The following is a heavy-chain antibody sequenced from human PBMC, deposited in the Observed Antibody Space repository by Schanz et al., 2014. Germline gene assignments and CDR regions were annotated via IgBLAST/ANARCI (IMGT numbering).Heavy chain of an antibody. V-gene: IGHV1-69*04. Sequence: QVQLVQSGAEVKKPGSSMKVSCKASGGTFSTYPINWLRQAPGQGLEWMGRIIPIHGIVNYAQRFQDRVRITADKATSTAYMDLRSLRSDDTAVYYCARDQSPYTNSSDVRCFDYWGQGSLVTVSS. CDR1: GGTFSTYP. CDR2: IIPIHGIV. D-gene: IGHD6-6*01. CDR3: ARDQSPYTNSSDVRCFDY. J-gene: IGHJ4*02.